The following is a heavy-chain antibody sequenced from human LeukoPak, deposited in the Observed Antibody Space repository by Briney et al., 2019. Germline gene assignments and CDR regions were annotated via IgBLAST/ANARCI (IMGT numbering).Heavy chain of an antibody. D-gene: IGHD6-13*01. Sequence: GGSLRLSCAASGFSFSSYGMHWVRQAPGKGLEWVAVISYDGSNKYYADSVKGRFTISRDNSKNTLYLQMNSLRAEDTAVYYCAKDEVAAAGIGYWGQGTLVTVSS. V-gene: IGHV3-30*06. J-gene: IGHJ4*02. CDR1: GFSFSSYG. CDR3: AKDEVAAAGIGY. CDR2: ISYDGSNK.